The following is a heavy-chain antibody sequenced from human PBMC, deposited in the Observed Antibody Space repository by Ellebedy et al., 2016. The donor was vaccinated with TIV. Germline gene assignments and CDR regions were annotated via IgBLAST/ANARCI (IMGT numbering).Heavy chain of an antibody. D-gene: IGHD2-21*02. V-gene: IGHV1-18*01. J-gene: IGHJ4*02. CDR2: ISRYNGNA. CDR3: ARGGNYYTSSGDYRYYFDY. Sequence: AASVKVSCKATGYTFTSFGIIWVRQAPGQGLEWMGWISRYNGNAKYGQTFQGRLTMTTDTSTSTAYMELRSLRPDDTAVYFCARGGNYYTSSGDYRYYFDYWGQGTLVTVSS. CDR1: GYTFTSFG.